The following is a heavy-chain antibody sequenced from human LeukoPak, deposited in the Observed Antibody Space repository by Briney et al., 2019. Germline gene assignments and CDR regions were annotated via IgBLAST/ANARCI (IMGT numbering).Heavy chain of an antibody. Sequence: SVKVSCKASGGTFSSYAISWVRQAPGQGLGWMGRIIPILGIANYAQKFQGRVTITADKSTSTAYMELSSLRSEDTAVYYCARDLRDYGAEKPPPYYWGQGTLVTVSS. CDR1: GGTFSSYA. CDR3: ARDLRDYGAEKPPPYY. CDR2: IIPILGIA. V-gene: IGHV1-69*04. J-gene: IGHJ4*02. D-gene: IGHD4-17*01.